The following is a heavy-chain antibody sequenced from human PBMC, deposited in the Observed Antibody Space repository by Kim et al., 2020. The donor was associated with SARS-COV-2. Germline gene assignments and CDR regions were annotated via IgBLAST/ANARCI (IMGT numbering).Heavy chain of an antibody. V-gene: IGHV3-23*01. J-gene: IGHJ4*02. CDR3: AKDLLYVPGRGYFDS. D-gene: IGHD3-10*01. Sequence: ADSVRGRFTISRDKSKNTLFLQMDSLRVDDTAVYYCAKDLLYVPGRGYFDSWGQGVLVTVSS.